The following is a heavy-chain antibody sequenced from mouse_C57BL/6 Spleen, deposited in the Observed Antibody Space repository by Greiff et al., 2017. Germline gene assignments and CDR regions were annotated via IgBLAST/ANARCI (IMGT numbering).Heavy chain of an antibody. CDR1: GYTFTSYW. J-gene: IGHJ2*01. V-gene: IGHV1-64*01. Sequence: QVQLQQPGAELVKPGASVKLSCKASGYTFTSYWMHWVKQRPGQGLEWIGMIHPNSGSTNYNEKFKSKATLTVEKSSSTAYMQRSSLTSEDSAVYYCARSYYGSSRYFDYWGQGTTLTVSS. CDR2: IHPNSGST. D-gene: IGHD1-1*01. CDR3: ARSYYGSSRYFDY.